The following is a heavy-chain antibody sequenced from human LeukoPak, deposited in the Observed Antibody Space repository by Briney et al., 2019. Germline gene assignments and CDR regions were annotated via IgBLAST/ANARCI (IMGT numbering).Heavy chain of an antibody. CDR2: IYYSGST. J-gene: IGHJ6*02. CDR1: GGSISSGGYY. V-gene: IGHV4-31*03. CDR3: ARVPRGYSYGVDYGMDV. Sequence: PSETLSLTCTVSGGSISSGGYYWSWIRQHPGKGLEWIGYIYYSGSTYYNPSLKSRVTISVDTSKNQISLKLSSVTAADTAVYYCARVPRGYSYGVDYGMDVWGQGTTVTVSS. D-gene: IGHD5-18*01.